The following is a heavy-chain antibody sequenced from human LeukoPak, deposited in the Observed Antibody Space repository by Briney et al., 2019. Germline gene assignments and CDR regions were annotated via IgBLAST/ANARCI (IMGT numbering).Heavy chain of an antibody. CDR3: ATGYSSTWYYFDY. CDR2: IYHSGSN. Sequence: SETVSLTCSVSGDSLSSYYWRWIRQPPGRRREGIGYIYHSGSNKYNPSLKSRVTISADTSKCQFYLKLSSVTAADTAVYYCATGYSSTWYYFDYWGQGTLVSVST. J-gene: IGHJ4*02. D-gene: IGHD6-13*01. CDR1: GDSLSSYY. V-gene: IGHV4-59*01.